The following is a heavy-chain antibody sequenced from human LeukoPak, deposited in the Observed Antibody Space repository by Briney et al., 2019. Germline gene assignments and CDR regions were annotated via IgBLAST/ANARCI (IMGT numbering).Heavy chain of an antibody. CDR2: ISYDGSNK. V-gene: IGHV3-30*01. J-gene: IGHJ4*02. CDR3: ARSPGILTGYYILWGDYFDY. CDR1: GFTFSSYA. D-gene: IGHD3-9*01. Sequence: GGSLRLSCAASGFTFSSYAMHWVRQAPGKGLEWVAVISYDGSNKYYADSVKGRFTISRDNSKNTLYLQMNSLRAEETAVYYCARSPGILTGYYILWGDYFDYWGQGTLVTVSS.